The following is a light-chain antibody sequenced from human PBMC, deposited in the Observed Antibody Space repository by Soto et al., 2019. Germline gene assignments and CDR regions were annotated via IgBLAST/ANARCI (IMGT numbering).Light chain of an antibody. J-gene: IGKJ3*01. V-gene: IGKV3-20*01. CDR2: GAS. CDR1: QSVSSSY. Sequence: EIVLTQSPGTLSLSPGERATLSCRASQSVSSSYLAWYQQRPGQAPRLLIFGASYRATGIPDRFSGSGSGTDFTLTISTLEPEDFAVYYCQQYNSSPPEFTFGTGTKVDSK. CDR3: QQYNSSPPEFT.